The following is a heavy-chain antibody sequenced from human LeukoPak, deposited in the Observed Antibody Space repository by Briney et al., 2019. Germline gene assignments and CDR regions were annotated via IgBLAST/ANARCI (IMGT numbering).Heavy chain of an antibody. V-gene: IGHV3-23*01. D-gene: IGHD2-15*01. CDR2: ISGSGGST. J-gene: IGHJ4*02. CDR1: GVTFSSYA. CDR3: ARSRMVVAAPFDY. Sequence: PGGSLRLSCAASGVTFSSYAMSWVRQAPGKGLEWVSAISGSGGSTYYADSVKGRFTISRDNSKNTLYLQMNSLRAEDTAVYYCARSRMVVAAPFDYWGQGTLVTVSS.